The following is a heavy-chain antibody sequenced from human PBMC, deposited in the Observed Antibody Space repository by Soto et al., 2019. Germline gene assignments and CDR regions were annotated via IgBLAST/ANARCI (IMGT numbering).Heavy chain of an antibody. CDR2: ISRSGAST. Sequence: GGSLRLSCAGSGFNFSSSAMSWVRQAPGKGLEWVSIISRSGASTYYAASVKGRFTISKDNSKNTLYLQMNSLRAEDTAVYYCAKVGAASYYYYYMDVWGKGTTVTVSS. D-gene: IGHD2-15*01. CDR3: AKVGAASYYYYYMDV. J-gene: IGHJ6*03. CDR1: GFNFSSSA. V-gene: IGHV3-23*01.